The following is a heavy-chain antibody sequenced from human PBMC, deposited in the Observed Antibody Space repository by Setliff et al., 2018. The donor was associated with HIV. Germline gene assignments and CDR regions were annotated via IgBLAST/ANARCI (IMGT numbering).Heavy chain of an antibody. D-gene: IGHD2-8*01. CDR2: INPSGGTT. V-gene: IGHV1-46*01. J-gene: IGHJ5*02. CDR1: GYTFTTYY. Sequence: ASVKVSCKTSGYTFTTYYMHWVRQAPGQGLEWMGIINPSGGTTTYAQKFQGRVTMTRDTSTSTVYLELSSLRSEDTAVYYCAREVSTIGARRGAYDPWGRGTLVTVLL. CDR3: AREVSTIGARRGAYDP.